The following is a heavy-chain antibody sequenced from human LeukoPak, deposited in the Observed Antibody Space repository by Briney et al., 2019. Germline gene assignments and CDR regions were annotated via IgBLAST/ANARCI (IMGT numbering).Heavy chain of an antibody. CDR1: GFTVSSNY. V-gene: IGHV3-53*01. CDR2: IYSGGST. CDR3: AKDREAYYDFWSGYYSFDY. J-gene: IGHJ4*02. Sequence: GGSLRLSCAASGFTVSSNYMSWVRQAPGKGLEWVSVIYSGGSTYYADSVKGRFTISRDNSKNTLYLQMNSLRAEDTAVYYCAKDREAYYDFWSGYYSFDYWGQGTLVTVSS. D-gene: IGHD3-3*01.